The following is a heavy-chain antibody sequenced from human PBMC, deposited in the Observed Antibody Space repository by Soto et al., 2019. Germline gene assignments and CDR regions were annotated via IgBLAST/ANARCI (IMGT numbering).Heavy chain of an antibody. Sequence: QVQLVESGGGVVQPGRSLRLSCAASGFTFSSYGMHWVRQAPGKGLEWVAVISYDGSNKYYSDSVKGRFTISRDNSKNTMYLQMNSLRAEDTAVYYCAKSVGTVPLFFDYWGQGTLDTVSS. V-gene: IGHV3-30*18. J-gene: IGHJ4*02. CDR3: AKSVGTVPLFFDY. D-gene: IGHD1-7*01. CDR1: GFTFSSYG. CDR2: ISYDGSNK.